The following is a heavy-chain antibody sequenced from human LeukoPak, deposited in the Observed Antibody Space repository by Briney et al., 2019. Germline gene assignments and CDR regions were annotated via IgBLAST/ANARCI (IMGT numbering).Heavy chain of an antibody. CDR1: GFTFSSYA. J-gene: IGHJ4*02. D-gene: IGHD2-15*01. Sequence: GGSLRLSCAASGFTFSSYAMSWVRQAPGKGLEWVSAISGSGGSTYYADSVKGRFTISRDNSKNTLYLQMNSLRAEDTAVYYCAKDGDIVVVVAATPDDWGQGTLVTVSS. V-gene: IGHV3-23*01. CDR3: AKDGDIVVVVAATPDD. CDR2: ISGSGGST.